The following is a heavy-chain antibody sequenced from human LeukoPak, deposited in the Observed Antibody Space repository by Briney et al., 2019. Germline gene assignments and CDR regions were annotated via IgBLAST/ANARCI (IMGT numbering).Heavy chain of an antibody. J-gene: IGHJ4*02. CDR1: GYTLTGYY. CDR3: ASRYCSGGSCYQPY. D-gene: IGHD2-15*01. V-gene: IGHV1-2*02. Sequence: ASVKVSCKASGYTLTGYYMHWVRQAPGQGLEWMGWINPNSGGTNYAQKFQGRVTMTRDTSISTAYMELSRLRSDDTAVYYCASRYCSGGSCYQPYWGQGTLVTVSS. CDR2: INPNSGGT.